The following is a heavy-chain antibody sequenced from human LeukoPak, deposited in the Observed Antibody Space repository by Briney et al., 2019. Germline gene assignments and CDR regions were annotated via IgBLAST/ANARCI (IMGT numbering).Heavy chain of an antibody. J-gene: IGHJ6*03. CDR2: INAGNGNT. V-gene: IGHV1-3*01. CDR1: GYTFTSYA. CDR3: AAAGDGDTYYYYYMDV. Sequence: ASVKVSCKASGYTFTSYAMHWVRQAPGQRLEWMGWINAGNGNTKYSQKFQERVTITRDMSTSTAYMELSSLRSEDTAVYYCAAAGDGDTYYYYYMDVWGKGTTVTVSS. D-gene: IGHD6-13*01.